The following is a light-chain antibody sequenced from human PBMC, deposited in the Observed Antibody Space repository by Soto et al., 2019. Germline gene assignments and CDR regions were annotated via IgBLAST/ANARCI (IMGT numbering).Light chain of an antibody. CDR2: LSS. V-gene: IGKV2-28*01. CDR3: FQALETPA. J-gene: IGKJ1*01. Sequence: VVTQSPLSLPVTPGEPASISCTSSPSLLHSNGYNCLDWYLQKPGQSPQILIYLSSHRASGVPDRSRGSESGTNFTLKISRVEAEDVGVYYCFQALETPAFGQGTRVEIK. CDR1: PSLLHSNGYNC.